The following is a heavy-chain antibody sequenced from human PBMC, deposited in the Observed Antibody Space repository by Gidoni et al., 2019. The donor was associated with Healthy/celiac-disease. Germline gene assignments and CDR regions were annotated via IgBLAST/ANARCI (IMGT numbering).Heavy chain of an antibody. CDR3: AREGSPLYYYYYGMDV. Sequence: QVQLVQSGAEVQKPGASVKVSCTASGYTFTGYYMHWVRQAPGQGLEWMGWINPNSGGTNYAQKFQGRVTMTRDTSISTAYMELSRLRSDDTAVYYCAREGSPLYYYYYGMDVWGQGTTVTVSS. J-gene: IGHJ6*02. CDR2: INPNSGGT. CDR1: GYTFTGYY. D-gene: IGHD6-6*01. V-gene: IGHV1-2*02.